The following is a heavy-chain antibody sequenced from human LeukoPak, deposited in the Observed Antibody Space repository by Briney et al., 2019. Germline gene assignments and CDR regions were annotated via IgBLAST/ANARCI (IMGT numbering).Heavy chain of an antibody. CDR2: ISDSGGAT. Sequence: GGSLRLSCAASGFTFSNYAMSWVRQAPGKGLEWVSAISDSGGATNCADSVKGRFTISRDNSKNTLYLQMNSLRAEDTAVYYCAKRSCGGGGCNFDYWGQGTLVTVSS. V-gene: IGHV3-23*01. CDR3: AKRSCGGGGCNFDY. J-gene: IGHJ4*02. D-gene: IGHD2-15*01. CDR1: GFTFSNYA.